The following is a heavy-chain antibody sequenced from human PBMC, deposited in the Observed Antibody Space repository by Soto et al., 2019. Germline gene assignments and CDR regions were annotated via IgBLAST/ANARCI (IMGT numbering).Heavy chain of an antibody. Sequence: SETLSLTCTVSGGSISSGGYYWSWIRQHPGKGLEWIGYIYYSGSTYYNPSLKSRVTISVDTSKNQFSLKLSSVTAADTAVYYCAREGAYYDSSGYYPGYYFDYWGQGPWSPSPQ. CDR1: GGSISSGGYY. D-gene: IGHD3-22*01. CDR2: IYYSGST. CDR3: AREGAYYDSSGYYPGYYFDY. J-gene: IGHJ4*02. V-gene: IGHV4-31*03.